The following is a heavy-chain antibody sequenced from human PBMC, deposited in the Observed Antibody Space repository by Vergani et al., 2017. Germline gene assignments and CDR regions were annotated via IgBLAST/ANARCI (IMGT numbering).Heavy chain of an antibody. D-gene: IGHD2-2*01. CDR2: IYPGDSDT. J-gene: IGHJ3*02. Sequence: EVQLVQSGAEVKKPGESLKISCKGSGYSVNSYWIGWVRQMPGKGLEWMGIIYPGDSDTTYSPSFQGQVTISADKSISTAYLQWSSLKASDTAMYYCARQYCSSTSCERAFDIWGQGTMVTVSS. V-gene: IGHV5-51*01. CDR1: GYSVNSYW. CDR3: ARQYCSSTSCERAFDI.